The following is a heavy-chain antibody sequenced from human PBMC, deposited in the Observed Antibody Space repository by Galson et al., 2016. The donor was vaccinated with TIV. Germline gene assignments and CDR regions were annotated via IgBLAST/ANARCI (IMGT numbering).Heavy chain of an antibody. CDR2: VSASGLST. CDR1: GFTFNRYA. Sequence: SLRLSCAASGFTFNRYAMTWVRQAPGKGLEWVSTVSASGLSTYYTDSVKGRFTVSRDNPKNTLYLQMNSLRAEDTAVYYCAKEAGTGYYFYYMAVWGKGTTVTVSS. CDR3: AKEAGTGYYFYYMAV. D-gene: IGHD3/OR15-3a*01. J-gene: IGHJ6*03. V-gene: IGHV3-23*01.